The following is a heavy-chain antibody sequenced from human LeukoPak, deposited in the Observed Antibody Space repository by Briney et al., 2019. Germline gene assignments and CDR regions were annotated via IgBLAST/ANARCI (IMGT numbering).Heavy chain of an antibody. D-gene: IGHD3-22*01. J-gene: IGHJ5*02. V-gene: IGHV3-23*01. CDR3: AKRYSDGGFDP. Sequence: GGSLRLSRVASGLTFSNSAMTWVRQGPGKGLEWVSSISGETNNTYYSDSVKGRFTVSRDNSKNTVFLQMNDLTIEDTAIYYCAKRYSDGGFDPWGQGTLVTVSS. CDR1: GLTFSNSA. CDR2: ISGETNNT.